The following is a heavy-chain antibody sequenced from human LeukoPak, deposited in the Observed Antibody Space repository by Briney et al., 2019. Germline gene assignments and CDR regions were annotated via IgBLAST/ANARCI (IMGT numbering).Heavy chain of an antibody. Sequence: GASVKVSCKASGYTFTSYGISWVRQAPGQGLEWMGWISAYNGNTNYAQKLQGRVTMTTDTSTSTAYMELRSLRSDDTAVYYCARGVVVPATYYYYYMDVWGKGTTVTVSS. CDR2: ISAYNGNT. J-gene: IGHJ6*03. CDR1: GYTFTSYG. V-gene: IGHV1-18*01. D-gene: IGHD2-2*01. CDR3: ARGVVVPATYYYYYMDV.